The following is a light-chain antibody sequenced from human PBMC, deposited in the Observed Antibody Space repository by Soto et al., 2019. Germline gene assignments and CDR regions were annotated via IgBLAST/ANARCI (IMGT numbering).Light chain of an antibody. Sequence: EIVMTQSPATLSVSPGERSTLSCRASQSVSSNLAWYQQKPGQAPRLLIYGASTRATGIPARFSGSGSGTEFTLTISSLQSEDFAVYYCQQYNNWPPFGQGTKGDIK. V-gene: IGKV3-15*01. CDR2: GAS. J-gene: IGKJ1*01. CDR1: QSVSSN. CDR3: QQYNNWPP.